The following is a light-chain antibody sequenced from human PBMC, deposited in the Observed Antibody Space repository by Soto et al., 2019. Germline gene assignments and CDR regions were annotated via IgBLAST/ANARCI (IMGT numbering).Light chain of an antibody. CDR3: SSYTSSSTYV. CDR1: STDVGGYNC. J-gene: IGLJ1*01. CDR2: EVS. Sequence: QCALTQPASVSGSPGQSITISCTGTSTDVGGYNCVSWYQQHPGKAPKLIIYEVSNRPSGASNRFSGSKSGNTASLTISGLQAEDEADYYCSSYTSSSTYVFGTGTKLTVL. V-gene: IGLV2-14*01.